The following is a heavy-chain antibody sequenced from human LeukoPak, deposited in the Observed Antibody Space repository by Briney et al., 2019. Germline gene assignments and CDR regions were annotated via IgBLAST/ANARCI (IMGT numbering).Heavy chain of an antibody. CDR2: ISGSGGST. D-gene: IGHD2-15*01. J-gene: IGHJ2*01. Sequence: AGGSLRLSCTASGFTFSSYAMSWVRQAPGKGLEWVSAISGSGGSTYYADSVKGRFTISRDNSKNTLYLQMHSLRAEDTAVYYCAKGPRVAPGYFDLWGRGTLVTVSS. CDR3: AKGPRVAPGYFDL. V-gene: IGHV3-23*01. CDR1: GFTFSSYA.